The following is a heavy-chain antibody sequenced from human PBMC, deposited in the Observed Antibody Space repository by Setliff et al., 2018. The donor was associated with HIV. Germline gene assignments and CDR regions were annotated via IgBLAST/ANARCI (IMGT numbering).Heavy chain of an antibody. CDR2: INPNSGAT. CDR3: ALASIVSTARWNH. D-gene: IGHD1-26*01. V-gene: IGHV1-2*02. Sequence: ASVKVSCKASGYTFVSYGISWVRQAPGQGLEWMGWINPNSGATNYAQSFQGRVTMTRDTSISTAYMDLSSLTSDDTAVYYCALASIVSTARWNHWGRGTTVTVSS. CDR1: GYTFVSYG. J-gene: IGHJ4*02.